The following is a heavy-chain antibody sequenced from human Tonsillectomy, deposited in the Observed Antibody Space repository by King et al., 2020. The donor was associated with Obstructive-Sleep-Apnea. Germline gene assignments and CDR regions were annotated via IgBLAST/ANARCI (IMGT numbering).Heavy chain of an antibody. Sequence: VQLQESGPGLVKPSETLSLTCTVSGGSISNYYWSWIRQPPGKALEWIGDGYHSGGTNYSPSLKSRVTISVDTSKNQFSLSLSAVSAADTAVYYCARESYRLVEINAFDIWGQGTMVIVSS. CDR1: GGSISNYY. V-gene: IGHV4-59*01. J-gene: IGHJ3*02. CDR2: GYHSGGT. D-gene: IGHD2-8*02. CDR3: ARESYRLVEINAFDI.